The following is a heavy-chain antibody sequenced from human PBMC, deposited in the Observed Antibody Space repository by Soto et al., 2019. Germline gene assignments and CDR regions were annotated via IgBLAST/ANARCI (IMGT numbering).Heavy chain of an antibody. CDR2: ISSNGGST. V-gene: IGHV3-64*04. Sequence: GGSLRLSCSASGFTFSSYAMHWVRQAPGKGLEYVSAISSNGGSTYYADSVKGRFTISRDNSKNTLYLQMNSLRAEDTAVYYCAKDRLLYSSSYYYGMDVWGQGTTVTVSS. D-gene: IGHD6-6*01. CDR3: AKDRLLYSSSYYYGMDV. CDR1: GFTFSSYA. J-gene: IGHJ6*02.